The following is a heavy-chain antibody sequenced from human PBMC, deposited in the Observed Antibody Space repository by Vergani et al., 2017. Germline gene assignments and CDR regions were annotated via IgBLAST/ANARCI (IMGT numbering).Heavy chain of an antibody. CDR3: ARSGYCTDGVCYMTYYYYMDV. Sequence: QVQLEESGGGVVQPGRSLRLSCAASGCTLSSHAMHWVRQAPGKGLEWVAFIWYDGSKEYYADSVKGRFTISRDNSKNTLYLQMNSLRDADTAVYYCARSGYCTDGVCYMTYYYYMDVWGKGTAVTVSS. V-gene: IGHV3-33*01. J-gene: IGHJ6*03. D-gene: IGHD2-8*01. CDR1: GCTLSSHA. CDR2: IWYDGSKE.